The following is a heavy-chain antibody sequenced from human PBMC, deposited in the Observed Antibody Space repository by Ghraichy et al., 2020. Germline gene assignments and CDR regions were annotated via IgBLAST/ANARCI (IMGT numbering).Heavy chain of an antibody. Sequence: GSLNISCAASGFTFSSYGMHWVRQAPGKGLEWVAVISYDGSNKYYADSVKGRFTISRDNSKNTLYLQMNSLRAEDTAVYYCAKDPGAGTDLWGQGTLVTVSS. D-gene: IGHD6-19*01. J-gene: IGHJ5*02. CDR3: AKDPGAGTDL. CDR2: ISYDGSNK. V-gene: IGHV3-30*18. CDR1: GFTFSSYG.